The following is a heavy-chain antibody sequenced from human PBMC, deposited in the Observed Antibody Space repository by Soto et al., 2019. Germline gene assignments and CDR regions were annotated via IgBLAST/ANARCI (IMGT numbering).Heavy chain of an antibody. J-gene: IGHJ4*02. V-gene: IGHV3-7*03. CDR1: GFTLNDYY. CDR3: ARDPGTAD. Sequence: GGSLRLSCAPSGFTLNDYYISWVRQVPGKGLEWVGNIKGDGSDPHYVDSVKGRFTISRDNAENLIYLQMNHLRVEDTAMYYCARDPGTADWGQGTPVTVSS. CDR2: IKGDGSDP.